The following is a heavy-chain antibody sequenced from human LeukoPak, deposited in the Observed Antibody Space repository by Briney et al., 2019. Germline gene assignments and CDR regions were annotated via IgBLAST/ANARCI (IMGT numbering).Heavy chain of an antibody. CDR3: AKGYSYLEY. CDR1: GFTFSRYD. CDR2: ISYDESDK. D-gene: IGHD5-18*01. Sequence: GGSLRLSCAASGFTFSRYDMHCVRQAPGKGLEWVSVISYDESDKHYVDSVKGRFTISRDNSKNTLSLQMNSLRPEDTAVYYCAKGYSYLEYWGQGTLVTVSS. V-gene: IGHV3-30*18. J-gene: IGHJ4*02.